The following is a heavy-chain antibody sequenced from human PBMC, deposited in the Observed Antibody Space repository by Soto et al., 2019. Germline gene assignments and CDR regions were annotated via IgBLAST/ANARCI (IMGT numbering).Heavy chain of an antibody. V-gene: IGHV2-70*12. CDR1: GFSLSTSGMC. D-gene: IGHD1-1*01. CDR3: VHRERDDPLISN. CDR2: IDWDDDK. J-gene: IGHJ4*02. Sequence: ESGPTLVNPTPTLTLTCTFSGFSLSTSGMCVSWIRQPPGKALEWLARIDWDDDKYYSTSLKTRLTISKDTSKNQVVLIMTNMDPVDTATYTCVHRERDDPLISNWGQGTLVTVSS.